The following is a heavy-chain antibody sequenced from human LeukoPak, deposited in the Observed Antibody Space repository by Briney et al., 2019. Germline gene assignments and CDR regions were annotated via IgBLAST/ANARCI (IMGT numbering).Heavy chain of an antibody. D-gene: IGHD2-2*01. J-gene: IGHJ4*02. CDR2: ISNSGDGT. CDR1: GFTFTNYA. Sequence: GRSLRLSCAASGFTFTNYAMSWVRQAPGEGLEWVSGISNSGDGTYYADSVKGRFTISRDNSKNTLYLQMNSLRAEDTALYYCAKKSRTTSPPIRWGQGTLVTVSS. V-gene: IGHV3-23*01. CDR3: AKKSRTTSPPIR.